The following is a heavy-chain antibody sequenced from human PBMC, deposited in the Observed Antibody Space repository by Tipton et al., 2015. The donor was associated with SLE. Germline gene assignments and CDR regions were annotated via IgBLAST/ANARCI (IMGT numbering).Heavy chain of an antibody. V-gene: IGHV4-59*11. J-gene: IGHJ3*02. D-gene: IGHD6-6*01. Sequence: LRLSCTVSGGSISSHCWSWIRQPPGKGLEWIGYMYYSVSTNYNPSLKSRVTISIDTSKNQFSLKLSSVTAADTAVYYCAATTMSIGGAFDIWGQGTMVTVSS. CDR2: MYYSVST. CDR1: GGSISSHC. CDR3: AATTMSIGGAFDI.